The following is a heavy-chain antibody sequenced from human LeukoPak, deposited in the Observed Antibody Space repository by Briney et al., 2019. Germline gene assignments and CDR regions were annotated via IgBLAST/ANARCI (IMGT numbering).Heavy chain of an antibody. CDR1: GGTFSSYA. V-gene: IGHV1-69*13. Sequence: ASVKVSCKASGGTFSSYAISWVRQAPGQGLEWMGGIIPIFGTANYAQKFQGRVTITADESTSTAYMELGSLRSEDTAVYYCARGPEYYDILTGGYYFDYWGQGTLVTVSS. CDR2: IIPIFGTA. CDR3: ARGPEYYDILTGGYYFDY. J-gene: IGHJ4*02. D-gene: IGHD3-9*01.